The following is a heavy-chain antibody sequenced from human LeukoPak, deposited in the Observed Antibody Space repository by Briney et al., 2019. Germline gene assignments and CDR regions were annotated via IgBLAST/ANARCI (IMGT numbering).Heavy chain of an antibody. CDR3: ASRGSSPEFDY. CDR2: IIPIFGTA. D-gene: IGHD6-6*01. Sequence: AASVKVSCKASGGTFSSYAISWVRQAPGQGLEWMGGIIPIFGTANYAQKFQGRVTFTTDESTSTAYMELSSLRSEDTAVYYCASRGSSPEFDYWGQGTLVTVSS. CDR1: GGTFSSYA. V-gene: IGHV1-69*05. J-gene: IGHJ4*02.